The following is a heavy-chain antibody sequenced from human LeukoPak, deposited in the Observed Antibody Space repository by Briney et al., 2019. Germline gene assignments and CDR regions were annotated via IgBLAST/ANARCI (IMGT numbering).Heavy chain of an antibody. CDR1: GGSFSGYY. Sequence: SETLSLTCAVYGGSFSGYYWSWIRQPPGKGLEWIGEINHSGSNNYNPSLKSRVTISVDTSKNQFSLKLSSVTAADTAVYYCVVVPAAMFWFLYWGQGTLVTVSS. D-gene: IGHD2-2*01. CDR2: INHSGSN. CDR3: VVVPAAMFWFLY. J-gene: IGHJ4*02. V-gene: IGHV4-34*01.